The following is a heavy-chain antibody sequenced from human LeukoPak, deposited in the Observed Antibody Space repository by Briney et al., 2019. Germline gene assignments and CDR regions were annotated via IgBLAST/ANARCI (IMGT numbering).Heavy chain of an antibody. CDR2: ISSSGSTI. D-gene: IGHD2-2*01. CDR1: GFTFSSYE. CDR3: ARDSRLSDIDY. V-gene: IGHV3-48*03. J-gene: IGHJ4*02. Sequence: GGSLRLSCAASGFTFSSYEMNWVRQAPGKGLEWVSYISSSGSTIYYADSVKGRFTISRDNAKNSLYLQMNSLRAEDTAVYYCARDSRLSDIDYWGQGTLVTVSS.